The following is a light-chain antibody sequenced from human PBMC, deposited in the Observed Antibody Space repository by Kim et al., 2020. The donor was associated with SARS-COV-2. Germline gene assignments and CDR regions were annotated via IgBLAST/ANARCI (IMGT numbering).Light chain of an antibody. CDR3: HQYDTSPWT. V-gene: IGKV3-20*01. J-gene: IGKJ1*01. Sequence: PGDRATLSCRTSQSVRSGYLAWYQKKLGQAPSLLIYGASNRATGIPERFSGSGSGTDFTLTISRLEPDDFAEYFCHQYDTSPWTFGQGTKVDIK. CDR2: GAS. CDR1: QSVRSGY.